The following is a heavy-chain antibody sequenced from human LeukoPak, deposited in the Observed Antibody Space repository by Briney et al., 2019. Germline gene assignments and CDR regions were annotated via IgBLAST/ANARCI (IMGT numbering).Heavy chain of an antibody. V-gene: IGHV3-48*04. D-gene: IGHD3-22*01. CDR2: ISSGSSTK. CDR1: GFTFSSYS. J-gene: IGHJ3*02. Sequence: PGGSLRLSCAASGFTFSSYSMNWVRQAPGKGLEWVSYISSGSSTKYYADSVKGRFTISRDNGKNSLYLQMNSLRAEDTAVYYCAKDCYDTSGYYFFDAFDIWGQGTMVTVSS. CDR3: AKDCYDTSGYYFFDAFDI.